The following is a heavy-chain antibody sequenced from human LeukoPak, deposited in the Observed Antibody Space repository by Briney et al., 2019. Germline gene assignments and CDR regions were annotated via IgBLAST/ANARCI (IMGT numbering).Heavy chain of an antibody. CDR1: GGSISSGSYY. V-gene: IGHV4-61*02. CDR2: IYTSGST. J-gene: IGHJ6*03. CDR3: ARAAPRVHYYYYMDV. Sequence: SQTLSLTCTVSGGSISSGSYYWSWIRQPAGKGLEWIGRIYTSGSTNYNPSLKSRVTISVDTSKNQFSLKQSSVTAADTAVYYCARAAPRVHYYYYMDVWGKGTTVTVSS.